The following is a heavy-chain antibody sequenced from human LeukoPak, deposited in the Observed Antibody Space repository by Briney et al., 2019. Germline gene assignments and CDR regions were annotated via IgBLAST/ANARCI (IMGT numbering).Heavy chain of an antibody. J-gene: IGHJ4*02. D-gene: IGHD6-19*01. V-gene: IGHV3-74*01. CDR3: ARGFNSSGWASVDY. CDR1: GFTLSSYW. Sequence: GGSLRLSCAASGFTLSSYWVHWVRQDPGKGLVWVSRISIDGSSTSYADSVKGRFTISRDNDKNTVYLQMNSLRAEDTAVYYCARGFNSSGWASVDYWGQGTLVTVSS. CDR2: ISIDGSST.